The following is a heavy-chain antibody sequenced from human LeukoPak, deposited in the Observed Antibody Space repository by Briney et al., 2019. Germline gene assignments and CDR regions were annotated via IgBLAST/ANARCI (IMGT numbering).Heavy chain of an antibody. J-gene: IGHJ5*02. Sequence: GGSLRLSCAASGFTFSSYWMSWVRQAPGKGLEFVANIKQDGSEKYYLDSVKGRFTISRDNAKNSLYLHMNSLRAEDTAVYYCAREKVVDTTLAAFDPWGQGTLVTVSS. CDR2: IKQDGSEK. CDR1: GFTFSSYW. V-gene: IGHV3-7*01. CDR3: AREKVVDTTLAAFDP. D-gene: IGHD5-18*01.